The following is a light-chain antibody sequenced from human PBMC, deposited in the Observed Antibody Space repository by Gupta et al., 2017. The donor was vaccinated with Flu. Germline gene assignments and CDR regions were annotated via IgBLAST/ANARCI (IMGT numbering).Light chain of an antibody. V-gene: IGLV1-44*01. CDR2: SND. CDR3: SSWDDSTNGFYV. CDR1: ISNIGSSST. J-gene: IGLJ1*01. Sequence: QSLLTQPPSASGTPGQRVTISCSGTISNIGSSSTVNWYQQVPGTAPKLRILSNDQRPSGVPDRFSASKSGTSDSLAISGLQSDDEADDYCSSWDDSTNGFYVCGTGTRVTVL.